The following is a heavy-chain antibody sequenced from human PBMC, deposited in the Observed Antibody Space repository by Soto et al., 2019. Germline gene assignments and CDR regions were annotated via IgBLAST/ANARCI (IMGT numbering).Heavy chain of an antibody. CDR3: ARVVVVAALNYFDY. D-gene: IGHD2-15*01. CDR2: IYHSGST. Sequence: PSETLSLTCAVSGGSISSGGYSWSWIRQPPGKGLEWIGYIYHSGSTYYNPSLKSRVTISVDRSKNQFSLKPSSVTAADTAVYYCARVVVVAALNYFDYWGQGTLVTVSS. V-gene: IGHV4-30-2*01. CDR1: GGSISSGGYS. J-gene: IGHJ4*02.